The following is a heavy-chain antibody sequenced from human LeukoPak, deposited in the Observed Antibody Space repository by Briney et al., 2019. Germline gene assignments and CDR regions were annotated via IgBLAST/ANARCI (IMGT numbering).Heavy chain of an antibody. CDR2: IYYSGNT. V-gene: IGHV4-39*07. D-gene: IGHD3-10*01. Sequence: SETLSLTCTVSGVSISSSNSYWGWIRQPPGKGLEWIGSIYYSGNTYYNASLKSQVSISIDTSKNQFSLKLSSVTAADTAVYYCARESECYYGSGSYECRWFDPWGLGTLVTVSS. J-gene: IGHJ5*02. CDR1: GVSISSSNSY. CDR3: ARESECYYGSGSYECRWFDP.